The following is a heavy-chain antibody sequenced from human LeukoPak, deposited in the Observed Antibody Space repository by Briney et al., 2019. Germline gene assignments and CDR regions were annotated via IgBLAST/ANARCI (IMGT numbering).Heavy chain of an antibody. CDR2: ISGSGGST. CDR1: GFTFSSYA. V-gene: IGHV3-23*01. J-gene: IGHJ4*02. CDR3: AKAPGVGSGWYDY. D-gene: IGHD6-19*01. Sequence: PGGSLRLSCAASGFTFSSYAMSWVRQAPGKGLEWVSAISGSGGSTYYADSVKGRFTISRDNSKNTLYLQMNSLRAEDTAVYCCAKAPGVGSGWYDYWGQGTLVTVSS.